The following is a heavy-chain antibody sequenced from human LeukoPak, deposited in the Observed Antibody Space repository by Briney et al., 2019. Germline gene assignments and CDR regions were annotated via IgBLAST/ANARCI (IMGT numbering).Heavy chain of an antibody. V-gene: IGHV1-69*13. D-gene: IGHD4-17*01. CDR3: ARLQALDYGDYGVSMYYFDY. Sequence: SVKVSCKASGGTFSSYAISWVRQAPGQGLEWMGGIIPIFGTANYAQKLQGRVTITADESTSTAYMELSSLRSEDTAVYYCARLQALDYGDYGVSMYYFDYWGQGTLDTVSS. J-gene: IGHJ4*02. CDR1: GGTFSSYA. CDR2: IIPIFGTA.